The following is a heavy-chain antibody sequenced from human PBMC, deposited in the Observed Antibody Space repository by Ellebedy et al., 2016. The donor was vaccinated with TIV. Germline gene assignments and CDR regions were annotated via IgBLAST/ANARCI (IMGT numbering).Heavy chain of an antibody. Sequence: PGGSLRLSCAASGFRFDDYGMSWVRQAPGKGLEWVSGTNWNGGRTGYADSVKGRFTISSDNAKNSLYLQMDSLRAEDTALYYCARGSVVVAAPADYWGQGTLVTVSS. V-gene: IGHV3-20*04. J-gene: IGHJ4*02. CDR1: GFRFDDYG. CDR3: ARGSVVVAAPADY. D-gene: IGHD2-15*01. CDR2: TNWNGGRT.